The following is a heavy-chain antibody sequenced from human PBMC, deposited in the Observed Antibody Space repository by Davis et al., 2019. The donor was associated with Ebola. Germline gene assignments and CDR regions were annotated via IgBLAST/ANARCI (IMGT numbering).Heavy chain of an antibody. CDR2: INPNSGGT. V-gene: IGHV1-2*04. Sequence: AASVKVSCKASGYTFTYRYLHWVRQAPGQGLEWLGYINPNSGGTHYAQKFQGSVTLTRDTSISTAYMELSSLTSDDTAVYYCATNDYGDYLYFLHWGQGTLVTVSS. CDR1: GYTFTYRY. CDR3: ATNDYGDYLYFLH. D-gene: IGHD4-17*01. J-gene: IGHJ1*01.